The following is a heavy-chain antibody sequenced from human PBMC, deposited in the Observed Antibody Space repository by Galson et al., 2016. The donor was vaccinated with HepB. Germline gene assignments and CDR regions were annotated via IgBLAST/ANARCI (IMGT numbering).Heavy chain of an antibody. Sequence: SLRLSCAASGFTFSNYWMSWVRQGPGKGLEWVGNTKDDGSGKNYVESVKGRFTISRDNAKNSLYLQMNSLRVEDTAVYYCTRDFGYSNYDWGQGTLVTVSS. D-gene: IGHD6-13*01. V-gene: IGHV3-7*01. CDR2: TKDDGSGK. J-gene: IGHJ4*02. CDR1: GFTFSNYW. CDR3: TRDFGYSNYD.